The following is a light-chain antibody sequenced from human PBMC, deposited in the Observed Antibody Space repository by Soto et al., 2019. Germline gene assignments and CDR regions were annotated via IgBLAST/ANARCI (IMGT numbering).Light chain of an antibody. CDR3: QQYDNDSWT. V-gene: IGKV1-5*03. CDR1: QSISSW. Sequence: DTQMTQSPSTLSASVGDRVIITCRASQSISSWLAWYQQKPGKAPNLLIYKASALRSGVPSRFSGSGSGTEFPLNSRSLQHDDFVTYYCQQYDNDSWTFGQGTKVEIK. CDR2: KAS. J-gene: IGKJ1*01.